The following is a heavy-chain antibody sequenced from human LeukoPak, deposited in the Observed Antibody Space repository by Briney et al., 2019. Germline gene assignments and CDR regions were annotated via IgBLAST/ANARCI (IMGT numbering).Heavy chain of an antibody. Sequence: PGGSLRLSWAAATFTFSSYCMRWVSQAPGKGLEWVAVISYDGSNRSYADSVKGRFTISRDNSKNPLSLQMNSLRAEVRAVYYCARDEDYGGNVGGGYYFDYWGQGTLVTVSS. V-gene: IGHV3-30-3*01. CDR1: TFTFSSYC. CDR3: ARDEDYGGNVGGGYYFDY. J-gene: IGHJ4*02. CDR2: ISYDGSNR. D-gene: IGHD4-23*01.